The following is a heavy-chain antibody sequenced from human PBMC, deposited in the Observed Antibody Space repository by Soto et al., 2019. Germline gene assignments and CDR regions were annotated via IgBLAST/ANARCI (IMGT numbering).Heavy chain of an antibody. D-gene: IGHD2-8*01. Sequence: QGQLVQSGPEVKKPGASVKVSCKASGYTFSRYGISWVRQAPGRGLEWMGWVSGYNGDTKYAQKVQGRVTMTIDTSTYTAYMELRSLTSDDTAKYYCAKNGQPPYYYYGMDVWGQGTTVTVSS. J-gene: IGHJ6*02. CDR1: GYTFSRYG. V-gene: IGHV1-18*01. CDR2: VSGYNGDT. CDR3: AKNGQPPYYYYGMDV.